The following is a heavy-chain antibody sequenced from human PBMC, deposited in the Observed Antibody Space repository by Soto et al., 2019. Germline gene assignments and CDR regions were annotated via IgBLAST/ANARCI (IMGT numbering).Heavy chain of an antibody. CDR1: GFTFSSYS. D-gene: IGHD3-10*01. V-gene: IGHV3-48*01. CDR3: ARAGVEGITMVRGRGGYYYYYYYMDV. CDR2: ISSSSSTI. J-gene: IGHJ6*03. Sequence: EVQLVESGGGLVQPGGSLRLSCAASGFTFSSYSMNWVRQAPGKGLEWVSYISSSSSTIYYADSVKGRFTISRDNAKNSLYLQMNSLRAEDTAVYYCARAGVEGITMVRGRGGYYYYYYYMDVWVKGTTVTVSS.